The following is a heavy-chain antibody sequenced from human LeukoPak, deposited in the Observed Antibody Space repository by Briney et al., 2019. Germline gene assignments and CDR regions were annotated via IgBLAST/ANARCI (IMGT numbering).Heavy chain of an antibody. CDR2: IIPIFGTA. CDR1: GGTFSSYA. J-gene: IGHJ4*02. D-gene: IGHD6-19*01. CDR3: ARDLEGIAVAGTNY. Sequence: ASVEVSCKASGGTFSSYAISWVRQAPGQGLEWMGGIIPIFGTANYAQKFQGRVTITADESTSTAYMELSSLRSEDTAVYYCARDLEGIAVAGTNYWGQGTLVTVSS. V-gene: IGHV1-69*13.